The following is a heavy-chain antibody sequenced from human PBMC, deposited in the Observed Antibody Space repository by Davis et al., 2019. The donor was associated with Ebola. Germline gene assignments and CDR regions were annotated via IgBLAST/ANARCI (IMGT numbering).Heavy chain of an antibody. J-gene: IGHJ6*04. Sequence: GESLKISCAASGFTFTTYSMSWVRQAPGKALEWVSSISSDSDYIYYADSAKGRFTISRDNAKNSLYLQMNSLRAEDTAVYYCARGSIAAAGTYYYYGMDVWGKGTTVTVSS. D-gene: IGHD6-13*01. CDR1: GFTFTTYS. CDR3: ARGSIAAAGTYYYYGMDV. V-gene: IGHV3-21*01. CDR2: ISSDSDYI.